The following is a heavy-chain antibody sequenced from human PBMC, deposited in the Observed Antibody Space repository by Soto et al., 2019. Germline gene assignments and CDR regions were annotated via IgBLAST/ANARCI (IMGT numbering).Heavy chain of an antibody. CDR2: IYYSGST. D-gene: IGHD2-15*01. CDR3: AGLIIGYCSGGSCYGPIDY. CDR1: GGSISSYY. J-gene: IGHJ4*02. Sequence: SETLSLTCTVSGGSISSYYWSWIRQPPGKGLEWIGYIYYSGSTNYNPSLKSRVTISVDTSKNQFSLKLSSVTAADTAVYYCAGLIIGYCSGGSCYGPIDYWGQGTLVTVSS. V-gene: IGHV4-59*01.